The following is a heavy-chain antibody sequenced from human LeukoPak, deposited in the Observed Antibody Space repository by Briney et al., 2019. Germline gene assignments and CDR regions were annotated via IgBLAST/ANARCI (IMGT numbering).Heavy chain of an antibody. V-gene: IGHV4-34*01. Sequence: SETLSLTCAVYGGSFSGYYWSWIRQPPGKGLEWIGEINHSGSTNYNPSLKSQVTISVDTSKNQFSLKLSSVTAADTAVYYCARRGWGKYYYYYMDVWGKGTTVTVSS. J-gene: IGHJ6*03. CDR3: ARRGWGKYYYYYMDV. D-gene: IGHD3-16*01. CDR1: GGSFSGYY. CDR2: INHSGST.